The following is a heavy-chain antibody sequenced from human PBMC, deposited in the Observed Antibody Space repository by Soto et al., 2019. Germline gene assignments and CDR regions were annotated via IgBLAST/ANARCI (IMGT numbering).Heavy chain of an antibody. CDR2: IYWNDDK. D-gene: IGHD3-16*01. CDR3: VMITFGGVLSD. J-gene: IGHJ4*02. CDR1: GFSLNTSGVG. V-gene: IGHV2-5*01. Sequence: QITLKESGPTLVKPTQTLTLTCTFSGFSLNTSGVGVGWIRQPPGKALEWLALIYWNDDKRYSPSLKNRLTSSKDTSKNQVVLTMTNMDPVDTATYYCVMITFGGVLSDWGQGTLVTVSS.